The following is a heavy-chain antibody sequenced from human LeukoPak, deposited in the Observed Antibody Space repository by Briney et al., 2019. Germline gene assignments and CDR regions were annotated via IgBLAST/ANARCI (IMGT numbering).Heavy chain of an antibody. D-gene: IGHD1-26*01. V-gene: IGHV3-9*01. CDR2: ISWNSGSI. CDR3: AKFRGGSSPPGDAFDI. CDR1: GFTFDDYA. J-gene: IGHJ3*02. Sequence: GGSLRLSCAASGFTFDDYAMHWVRQAPGKGLEGVSGISWNSGSIGYADSVKGRFTISRDNAKNSLYLQMNSLRAEDTAVYYCAKFRGGSSPPGDAFDIWGQGTMVTVSS.